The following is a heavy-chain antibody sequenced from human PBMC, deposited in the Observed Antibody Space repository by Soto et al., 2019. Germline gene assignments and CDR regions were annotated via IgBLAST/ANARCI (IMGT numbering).Heavy chain of an antibody. CDR2: IKSDGISA. V-gene: IGHV3-74*01. CDR3: TRAYTGFDF. D-gene: IGHD4-4*01. J-gene: IGHJ4*02. Sequence: EVQLVESGGGLVQPGGSLRLSCAASGFTFSTYWMHWVRQAPGKGLVWVSRIKSDGISANYADSVKGRFTISRDNAKNTLYLQMNNLRAKDTAVYYCTRAYTGFDFWGQGALGTVSS. CDR1: GFTFSTYW.